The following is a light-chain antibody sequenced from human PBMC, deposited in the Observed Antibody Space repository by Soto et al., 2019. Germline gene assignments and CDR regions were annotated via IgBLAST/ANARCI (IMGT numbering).Light chain of an antibody. CDR2: GAS. CDR1: QSVSSTY. CDR3: QQYCSSPPYT. Sequence: EIVLTQSPGTLSLSPGERATLSCRASQSVSSTYLAWYQQQPGQAPRILIYGASSRATAIPDRFSGSGSGTDFTLTISRLEPEDFAVYYCQQYCSSPPYTFGQGTKLEIK. J-gene: IGKJ2*01. V-gene: IGKV3-20*01.